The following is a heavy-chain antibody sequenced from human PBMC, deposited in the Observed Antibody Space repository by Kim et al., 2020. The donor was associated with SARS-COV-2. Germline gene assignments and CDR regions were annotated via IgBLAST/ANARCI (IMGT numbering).Heavy chain of an antibody. CDR2: IYYSGST. D-gene: IGHD3-10*01. CDR3: ARSNYYGSGARKPFDY. V-gene: IGHV4-59*13. J-gene: IGHJ4*02. Sequence: SETLSLTCTVSGGSISSYYWSWIRQPPGKGLEWIGYIYYSGSTNYNPSLKSRVTISVDTSKNQFSLKLSSVTAADTAVDYCARSNYYGSGARKPFDYWGQGTLVTVSS. CDR1: GGSISSYY.